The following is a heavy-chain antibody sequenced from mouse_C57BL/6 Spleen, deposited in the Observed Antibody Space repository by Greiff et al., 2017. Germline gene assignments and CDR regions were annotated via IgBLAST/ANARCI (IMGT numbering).Heavy chain of an antibody. D-gene: IGHD2-4*01. J-gene: IGHJ1*03. CDR1: GYTFTSYG. CDR3: ARWDYDVNWYFDV. V-gene: IGHV1-81*01. Sequence: VQLQQSGAELARPGASVKLSCKASGYTFTSYGISWVKQRTGQGLEWIGEIYPRSGNTYYNEKFKGKATLTADKSSSTAYMELRSLTSEDSAVYFCARWDYDVNWYFDVWGTGTTVTVSS. CDR2: IYPRSGNT.